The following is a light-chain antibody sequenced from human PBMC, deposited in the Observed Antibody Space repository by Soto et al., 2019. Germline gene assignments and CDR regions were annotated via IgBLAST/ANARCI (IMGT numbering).Light chain of an antibody. J-gene: IGKJ4*01. CDR3: QPRYRTRLT. CDR1: QSISSY. Sequence: DIQMTPSPSSLSASVGDRVTITCRASQSISSYLNWYQQKAGKAPKLLIYGASRLQRGVPSRFTGRGYGTYFTPTIHSLKPQHLATDESQPRYRTRLTFGGGTKVAIK. V-gene: IGKV1-39*01. CDR2: GAS.